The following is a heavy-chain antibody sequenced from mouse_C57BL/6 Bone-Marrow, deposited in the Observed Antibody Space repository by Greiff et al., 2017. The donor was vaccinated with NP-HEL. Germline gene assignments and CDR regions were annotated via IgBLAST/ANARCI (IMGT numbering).Heavy chain of an antibody. CDR2: ISNGGGST. CDR3: ARAYYSNGAMDY. J-gene: IGHJ4*01. V-gene: IGHV5-12*01. CDR1: GFTFSDYY. Sequence: EVKLMESGGGLVQPGGSLKLSCAASGFTFSDYYMYWVRQTPEKRLEWVAYISNGGGSTYYPDTVKGRFTISRDNAKNTLYLQMSRLKSEDTAMYYCARAYYSNGAMDYWGQGTSVTVSS. D-gene: IGHD2-5*01.